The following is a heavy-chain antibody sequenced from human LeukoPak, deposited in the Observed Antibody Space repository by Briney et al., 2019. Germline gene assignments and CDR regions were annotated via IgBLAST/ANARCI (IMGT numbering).Heavy chain of an antibody. D-gene: IGHD2-8*01. V-gene: IGHV3-48*01. CDR3: ARATYCTNGVCYPNYYYYYMDV. CDR1: GFTFSRFS. CDR2: ISTSGGTT. Sequence: GGSLRLSCAASGFTFSRFSMHWVRQAPGKGLEWISYISTSGGTTYYADSVKGRFTISRDNAKNSLYLQMNSLRAEDTAVYYCARATYCTNGVCYPNYYYYYMDVWGKGTTVTVSS. J-gene: IGHJ6*03.